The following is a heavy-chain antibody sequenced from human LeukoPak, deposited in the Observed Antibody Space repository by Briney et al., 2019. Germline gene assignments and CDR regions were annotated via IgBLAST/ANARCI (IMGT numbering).Heavy chain of an antibody. CDR2: ISSSSSYI. D-gene: IGHD6-13*01. Sequence: PGGSLRLSCAASGFTFSDYYMSWIRQAPGKGLEWVSSISSSSSYIYYADSVKGRFTISRDNAKNSLYLQMNSLRAEDTAVYYCARDTSLSGYSSSWPFDYWGQGTLVTVSS. CDR1: GFTFSDYY. J-gene: IGHJ4*02. CDR3: ARDTSLSGYSSSWPFDY. V-gene: IGHV3-11*06.